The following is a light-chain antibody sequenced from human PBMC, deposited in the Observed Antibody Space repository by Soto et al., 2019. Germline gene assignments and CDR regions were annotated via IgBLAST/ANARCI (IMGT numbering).Light chain of an antibody. CDR1: ESVASY. Sequence: EIVLTQSPATLSLSPGERATLSCRADESVASYLAWYQQKPGQAPRLLTYDSSTRATGFPDRFSGSGSGTDFTLTIIRLEPEDFAVYYCQQYDISPWTFGQGTKVDIK. V-gene: IGKV3-20*01. CDR2: DSS. J-gene: IGKJ1*01. CDR3: QQYDISPWT.